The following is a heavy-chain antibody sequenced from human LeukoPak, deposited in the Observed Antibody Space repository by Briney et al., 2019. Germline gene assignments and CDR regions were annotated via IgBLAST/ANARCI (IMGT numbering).Heavy chain of an antibody. CDR2: IYTSGST. J-gene: IGHJ6*02. D-gene: IGHD2-2*01. CDR3: ARDSDCSSTSCLSYGMDV. Sequence: PSETLSLTCTVSGGSISSYYWSWIRQPAGKGLEWTGRIYTSGSTNYNPSLKSRVTMSVDTSKNQFSLKLSSVTAADTAVYYCARDSDCSSTSCLSYGMDVWGQGTTVTVSS. V-gene: IGHV4-4*07. CDR1: GGSISSYY.